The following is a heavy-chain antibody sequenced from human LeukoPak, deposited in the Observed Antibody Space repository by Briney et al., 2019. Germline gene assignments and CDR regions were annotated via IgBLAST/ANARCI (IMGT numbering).Heavy chain of an antibody. J-gene: IGHJ3*02. CDR3: ARATGYCRGGSCHHDAFDI. Sequence: PGGSLRLSCAASGFTFSSYAMTWVRQAPGKGLEWVSGISGSGGYTYYADSVQGRFTISRDNSKNTLYLQMNSLRVEDTAVYYCARATGYCRGGSCHHDAFDIWGQGTMVTVSS. CDR2: ISGSGGYT. V-gene: IGHV3-23*01. CDR1: GFTFSSYA. D-gene: IGHD2-15*01.